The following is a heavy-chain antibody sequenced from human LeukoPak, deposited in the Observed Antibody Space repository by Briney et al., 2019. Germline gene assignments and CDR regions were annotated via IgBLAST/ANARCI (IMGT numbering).Heavy chain of an antibody. V-gene: IGHV3-23*01. J-gene: IGHJ5*02. CDR2: ISGSGGRT. D-gene: IGHD3-10*01. CDR3: AKGYYGSGSYGWFDP. Sequence: GGSLRLSCAASGFTFSSSGMIWVRQAPGKGLEWVSAISGSGGRTYHADSVKGRFTISRDNSKSTLYLQMNSLRAEDMAVYYCAKGYYGSGSYGWFDPWGQGTLVTVSS. CDR1: GFTFSSSG.